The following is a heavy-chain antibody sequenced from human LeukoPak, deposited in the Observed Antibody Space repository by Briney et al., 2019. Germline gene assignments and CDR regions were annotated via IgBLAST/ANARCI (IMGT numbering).Heavy chain of an antibody. J-gene: IGHJ5*02. V-gene: IGHV4-31*03. Sequence: PSETLSLTCTVSGGSISSGGYYWSWIRQHPGKGLEWIGYIYYSGSTYYNPSLKSRVTISVDTSKNQFSPKLSSVTAADTAVYYCARASFNWFDPWGQGTLVTVSS. CDR3: ARASFNWFDP. CDR2: IYYSGST. CDR1: GGSISSGGYY. D-gene: IGHD2-2*01.